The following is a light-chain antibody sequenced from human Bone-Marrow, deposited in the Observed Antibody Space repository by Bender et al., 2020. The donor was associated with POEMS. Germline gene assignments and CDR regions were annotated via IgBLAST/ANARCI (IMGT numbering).Light chain of an antibody. Sequence: QSVLTQPPSASGSPGQTVTISCSGSSSNIGSNTVNWYQQLPGEAPKLLIYYDDLLTPGVSDRFSASKSGTSASLAISELQSEDEALYYCSAWDDSLSGCVFGGGTKRTVL. V-gene: IGLV1-36*01. CDR3: SAWDDSLSGCV. CDR2: YDD. CDR1: SSNIGSNT. J-gene: IGLJ2*01.